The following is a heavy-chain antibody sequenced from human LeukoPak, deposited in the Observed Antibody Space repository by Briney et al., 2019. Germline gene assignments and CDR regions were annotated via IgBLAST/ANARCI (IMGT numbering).Heavy chain of an antibody. CDR1: GYTFTGYY. CDR2: INHNRGGR. D-gene: IGHD2-2*01. Sequence: ASVKVSCKASGYTFTGYYMHWVRQAPGQGLEWMGWINHNRGGRNDAQKCQGRVTMNRDTSISTAYMELSRLRSDDTAVYSCARIQIVVVPAAQGDNWFDPWGQGTLVTVS. CDR3: ARIQIVVVPAAQGDNWFDP. J-gene: IGHJ5*02. V-gene: IGHV1-2*02.